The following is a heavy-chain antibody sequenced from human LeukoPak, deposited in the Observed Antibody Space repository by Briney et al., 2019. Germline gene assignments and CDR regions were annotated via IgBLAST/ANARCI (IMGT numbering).Heavy chain of an antibody. CDR1: GFTFSSFS. J-gene: IGHJ4*02. D-gene: IGHD6-13*01. CDR3: ARKRESSSSWYGGLAY. Sequence: PGGSLRLSCAASGFTFSSFSMIWVRQAPGKGLEWLSYISSGSGSIYYADSVKGRFAISRDNAKNSLYLQMNSLRAEDTAVYYCARKRESSSSWYGGLAYWGQGTLVTVSS. CDR2: ISSGSGSI. V-gene: IGHV3-48*01.